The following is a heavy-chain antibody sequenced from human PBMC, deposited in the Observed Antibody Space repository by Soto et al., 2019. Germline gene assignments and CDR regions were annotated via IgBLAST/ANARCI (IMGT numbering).Heavy chain of an antibody. CDR2: INSDGSST. J-gene: IGHJ6*03. CDR3: ARAPTYYDFWSGYSTSYYYYMDV. D-gene: IGHD3-3*01. CDR1: GFTFSSYW. Sequence: GGSLRLSCAASGFTFSSYWMHWVRQAPGKGLGWVSRINSDGSSTSYADSVKGRFTISRDNAKNTLYLQMNSLRAEDTAVYYCARAPTYYDFWSGYSTSYYYYMDVWGKGTTVTVSS. V-gene: IGHV3-74*01.